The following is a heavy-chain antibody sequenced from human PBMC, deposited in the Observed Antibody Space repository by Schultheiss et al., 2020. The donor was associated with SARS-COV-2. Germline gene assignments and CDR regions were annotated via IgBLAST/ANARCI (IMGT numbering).Heavy chain of an antibody. D-gene: IGHD4-17*01. V-gene: IGHV4-34*01. J-gene: IGHJ4*02. CDR1: GGSFSGYY. CDR3: ARDIVYGAPGY. CDR2: INHSGST. Sequence: SETLSLTCAVYGGSFSGYYWSWIRQPPGKGLEWIGEINHSGSTNYNPSLKSRVTISVDKSKNQFSLKLSSVTAADTAVYYCARDIVYGAPGYWGQGTLVTVSS.